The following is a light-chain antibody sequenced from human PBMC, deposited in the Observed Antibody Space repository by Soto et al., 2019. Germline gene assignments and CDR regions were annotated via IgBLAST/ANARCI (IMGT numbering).Light chain of an antibody. CDR1: QGISSY. CDR3: QQSYDTILS. CDR2: AAS. Sequence: DIQFTQSPSFLSASVGDRVTITCRASQGISSYLAWYQQKPGKAPKLLIYAASTLQSGVPSRFSGSGSGTDFSLTISSLQPEDFETDYCQQSYDTILSFGGGTKVDIK. J-gene: IGKJ4*01. V-gene: IGKV1-9*01.